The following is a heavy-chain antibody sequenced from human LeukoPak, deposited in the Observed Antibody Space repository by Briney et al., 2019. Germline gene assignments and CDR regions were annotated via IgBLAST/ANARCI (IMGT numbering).Heavy chain of an antibody. CDR2: INPSGGST. J-gene: IGHJ6*02. CDR3: ARDFMKGKLLDFYYYGMDV. D-gene: IGHD3-16*01. CDR1: GYTFTSYY. V-gene: IGHV1-46*01. Sequence: ASVKVSCKASGYTFTSYYMHWVRQAPGQGLEWMGIINPSGGSTSYAQKFQGRVTMTRDTSTSTVYMELSSLRSEDTAVYYCARDFMKGKLLDFYYYGMDVWGQGTTVTVSS.